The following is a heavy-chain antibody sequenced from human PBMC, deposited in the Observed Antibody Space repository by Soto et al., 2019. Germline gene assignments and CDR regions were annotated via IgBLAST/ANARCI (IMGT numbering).Heavy chain of an antibody. CDR3: AKWNGYGDY. CDR1: GFSFSTYG. V-gene: IGHV3-23*01. Sequence: EVQLLESGGGLVQPGGSLRLSCAVSGFSFSTYGVTWVRQAPGKGLEWVSGVSGGSGVTHYADSVKGRFTITGDNSKNTVYLHMNSLRVEDAAVYYCAKWNGYGDYWGQGTLVTVSS. J-gene: IGHJ4*02. CDR2: VSGGSGVT. D-gene: IGHD1-1*01.